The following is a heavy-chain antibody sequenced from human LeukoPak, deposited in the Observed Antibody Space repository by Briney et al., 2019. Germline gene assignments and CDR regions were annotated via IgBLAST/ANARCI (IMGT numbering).Heavy chain of an antibody. Sequence: ASVKVSCKASGYTFTGYYMHWVRQAPGQGLEWMGWINPNSGGTNYAQKFQGRVTMTRDTSISTAYMELSRLRSDDTAVYYCALSVRGVISWFDPWGQGTLVTVSS. V-gene: IGHV1-2*02. J-gene: IGHJ5*02. CDR2: INPNSGGT. D-gene: IGHD3-10*01. CDR1: GYTFTGYY. CDR3: ALSVRGVISWFDP.